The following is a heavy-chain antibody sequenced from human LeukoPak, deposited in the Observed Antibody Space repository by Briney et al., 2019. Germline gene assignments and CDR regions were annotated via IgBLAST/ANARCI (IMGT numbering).Heavy chain of an antibody. J-gene: IGHJ5*01. CDR1: GYSISSGYY. CDR2: IYHSGST. V-gene: IGHV4-38-2*02. CDR3: ARRPRGIIIKSWFDS. Sequence: PSETLSLTCTVSGYSISSGYYWGWIRQPPGKGLEWIASIYHSGSTYYNPSLKSRVTISVDTPKNQFSLNLSSVTAADTAVYYCARRPRGIIIKSWFDSWGQGTLVTVSA. D-gene: IGHD3-10*01.